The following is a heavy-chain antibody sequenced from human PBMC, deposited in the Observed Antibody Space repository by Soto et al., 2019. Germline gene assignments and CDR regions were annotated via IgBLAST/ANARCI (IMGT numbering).Heavy chain of an antibody. Sequence: ASVKVSCKASGYTFTSYGISWVRQAPGQGLEWMGWISAYNGNTNYAQKLQGRVTITTDTSTSTAYMELRSLRSEDTAVYYCARELYGSGAYYHYGMDVWGQGATVTVSS. CDR3: ARELYGSGAYYHYGMDV. CDR2: ISAYNGNT. CDR1: GYTFTSYG. J-gene: IGHJ6*02. D-gene: IGHD3-10*01. V-gene: IGHV1-18*01.